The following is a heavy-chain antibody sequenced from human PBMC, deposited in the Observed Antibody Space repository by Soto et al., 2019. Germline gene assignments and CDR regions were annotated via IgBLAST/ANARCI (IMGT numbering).Heavy chain of an antibody. CDR2: VFSSVSA. CDR3: ARDATTTADT. D-gene: IGHD2-21*02. CDR1: GVSVTSYT. V-gene: IGHV4-4*07. Sequence: WETLYLTCIVSGVSVTSYTWSWVRQPANKGLEWIGRVFSSVSATYNPSLKSRVSISMDTAENRISLKLDSVTAADAGVYFCARDATTTADTWCQATMVT. J-gene: IGHJ4*02.